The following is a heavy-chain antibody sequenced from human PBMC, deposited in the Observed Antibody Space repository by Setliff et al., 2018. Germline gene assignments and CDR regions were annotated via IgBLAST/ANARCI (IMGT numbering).Heavy chain of an antibody. V-gene: IGHV4-61*02. CDR2: IYVNGGST. D-gene: IGHD6-13*01. Sequence: PSETLSLTCSVSGDSISSGIYHWSWIRQPAGKGLEWIGRIYVNGGSTTYSPSLKSRVTISVDTSKNQFSLKLSSVTAADTAVYYCARVAAYSSSWYNYYYGMDVWGQGTTVTVSS. J-gene: IGHJ6*02. CDR3: ARVAAYSSSWYNYYYGMDV. CDR1: GDSISSGIYH.